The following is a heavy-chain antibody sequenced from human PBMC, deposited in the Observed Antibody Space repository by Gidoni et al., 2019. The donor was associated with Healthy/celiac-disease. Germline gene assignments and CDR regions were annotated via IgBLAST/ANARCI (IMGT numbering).Heavy chain of an antibody. CDR2: IIPIFGTA. D-gene: IGHD5-12*01. V-gene: IGHV1-69*01. CDR3: ARDPSPERYSGYDRKYYYYYYGMDV. J-gene: IGHJ6*02. Sequence: QVQLVQSGAEVKKPGSSVKVYCKASGGTFSSYAISWVRQAPGQGLEWMGGIIPIFGTANYAQKFQGRVTITADESTSTAYMELSSLRSEDTAVYYCARDPSPERYSGYDRKYYYYYYGMDVWGQGTTVTVSS. CDR1: GGTFSSYA.